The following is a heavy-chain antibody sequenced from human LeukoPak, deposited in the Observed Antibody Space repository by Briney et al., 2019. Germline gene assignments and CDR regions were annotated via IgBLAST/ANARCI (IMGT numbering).Heavy chain of an antibody. CDR1: GGSISSGSYY. CDR3: ARSDYVWGSYRYLDY. CDR2: IYTSGST. J-gene: IGHJ4*02. D-gene: IGHD3-16*02. V-gene: IGHV4-61*02. Sequence: SETLSLTCTVSGGSISSGSYYWSWIRQPAGKGLEWIGRIYTSGSTNYNPSLKSRVTISVDTSKNQFSLKLSSVTAADTAVCYCARSDYVWGSYRYLDYWGQGTLVTVSS.